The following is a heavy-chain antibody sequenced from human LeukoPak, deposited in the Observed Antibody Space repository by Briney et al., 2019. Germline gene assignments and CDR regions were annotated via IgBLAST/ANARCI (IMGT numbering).Heavy chain of an antibody. CDR2: ISAYNGNT. V-gene: IGHV1-18*01. CDR1: GYTFTSYG. CDR3: VCAFFRGDGYESH. Sequence: ASVKVSCKASGYTFTSYGISWVRHAPGQGLEWMGWISAYNGNTNYAQKLQGRVTMTTDTSTSTAYMELRSLRSDDTAVYYCVCAFFRGDGYESHWGQGTLVTVSS. D-gene: IGHD5-24*01. J-gene: IGHJ4*02.